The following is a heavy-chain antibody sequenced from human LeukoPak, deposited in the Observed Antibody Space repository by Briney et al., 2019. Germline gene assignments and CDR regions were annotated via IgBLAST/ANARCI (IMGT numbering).Heavy chain of an antibody. CDR2: ISSSGSTI. Sequence: GGSLRLSRAASGFTFSDYYMSWIRQAPGKGLEWVSYISSSGSTIYYADSVKGRFTISRDNAKNSLYLQMNSLRAEDTAVYYCARAYDYGLGYYFDYWGQGTLVTVSS. V-gene: IGHV3-11*01. D-gene: IGHD4/OR15-4a*01. J-gene: IGHJ4*02. CDR3: ARAYDYGLGYYFDY. CDR1: GFTFSDYY.